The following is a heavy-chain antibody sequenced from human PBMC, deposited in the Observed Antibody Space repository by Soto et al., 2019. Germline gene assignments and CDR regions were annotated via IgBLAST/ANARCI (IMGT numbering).Heavy chain of an antibody. V-gene: IGHV4-59*08. CDR2: IYYSGST. CDR3: ARHGVVVAPFDY. J-gene: IGHJ4*02. CDR1: GGSISSYY. Sequence: QVQLQESGPGLVKPSETLSLTCTVSGGSISSYYWSWIRQPPGKGLEWIGYIYYSGSTNYNPSLKSRVTIAVDTSKNQFSLKLSSVTAADTAVYYCARHGVVVAPFDYWGQGTLVTVSS. D-gene: IGHD2-21*01.